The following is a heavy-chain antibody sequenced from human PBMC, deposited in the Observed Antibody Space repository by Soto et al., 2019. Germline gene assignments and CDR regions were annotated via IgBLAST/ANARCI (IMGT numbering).Heavy chain of an antibody. J-gene: IGHJ5*01. D-gene: IGHD3-9*01. Sequence: PGGSLRLSCAASVFTFNAYTMHWVHQAPVKGLEWVSLISWDGGITYYGDSVKGRFTVSRDNTDNSLYLQMTSLRSDDTAFYYCAKDCYDILTGQNRYLVSWG. CDR3: AKDCYDILTGQNRYLVS. CDR1: VFTFNAYT. V-gene: IGHV3-43*01. CDR2: ISWDGGIT.